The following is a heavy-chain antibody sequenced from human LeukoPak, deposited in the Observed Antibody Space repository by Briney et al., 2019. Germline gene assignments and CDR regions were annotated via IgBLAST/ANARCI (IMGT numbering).Heavy chain of an antibody. J-gene: IGHJ6*02. D-gene: IGHD4-11*01. V-gene: IGHV3-21*01. CDR1: GFTFSVAA. CDR2: ISSSSSYI. Sequence: GGSLRLSCAASGFTFSVAAMTWVRQAPGKGLEWVSSISSSSSYIYDADSVKGRFTISRDNAKDLLYLQMNSLRAEDTAVYYCAKGFLYSNYAYYYSGMDVWGQGTTVTVSS. CDR3: AKGFLYSNYAYYYSGMDV.